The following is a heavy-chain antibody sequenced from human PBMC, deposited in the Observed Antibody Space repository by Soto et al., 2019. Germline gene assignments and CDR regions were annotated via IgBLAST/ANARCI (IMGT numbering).Heavy chain of an antibody. CDR2: ISDSADNT. CDR1: GFNFINYA. V-gene: IGHV3-23*01. CDR3: AKEEAGASDY. J-gene: IGHJ4*02. D-gene: IGHD1-26*01. Sequence: EVQLLESGGGLVQPGESLRLSCAASGFNFINYAMAWVRQAPGKGLEWLAAISDSADNTYYAGSVKGRFSNSRDNSKNTLYLQMNSLSADDTAVYYCAKEEAGASDYWGQGTLVTVSS.